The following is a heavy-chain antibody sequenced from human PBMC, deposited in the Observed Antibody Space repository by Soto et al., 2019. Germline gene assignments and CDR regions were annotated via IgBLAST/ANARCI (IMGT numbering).Heavy chain of an antibody. CDR2: IIPIFGTA. J-gene: IGHJ4*02. CDR3: ARSDCGGDCYSGY. D-gene: IGHD2-21*02. Sequence: SVKVSCKAFGGTFSSYAISWVRQAPGQGLEWMGGIIPIFGTANYAQKFQGRVTITADESTSTAYMELSSLRSEDTAVYYCARSDCGGDCYSGYWGQGTLVTVSS. V-gene: IGHV1-69*13. CDR1: GGTFSSYA.